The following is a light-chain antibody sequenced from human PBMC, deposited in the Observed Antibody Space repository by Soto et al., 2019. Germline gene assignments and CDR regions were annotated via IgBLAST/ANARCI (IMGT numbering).Light chain of an antibody. J-gene: IGLJ3*02. V-gene: IGLV2-14*01. Sequence: QSALTQPASVSGSPGQSITISCTGTNRDVGRYNYVSWYQQHPGKAPKLMIYEVRNRPSGVSSRFSGSKSGNTASLTISGLQAEDEAEYYCNSYTSSTTWVFGGGTKLTVL. CDR1: NRDVGRYNY. CDR2: EVR. CDR3: NSYTSSTTWV.